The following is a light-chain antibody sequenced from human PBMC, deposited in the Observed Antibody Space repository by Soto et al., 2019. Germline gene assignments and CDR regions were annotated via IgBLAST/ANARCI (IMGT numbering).Light chain of an antibody. CDR2: AAS. CDR1: QSISSSY. J-gene: IGKJ2*01. CDR3: QQYGSSSYT. V-gene: IGKV3-20*01. Sequence: EIVLTQSPGTLSLSPGERATLSCRASQSISSSYLAWYQQKPGQAPRLLIYAASSRATGIQDSFSGSGSGTDFTLTISRLEPEDFAVYYCQQYGSSSYTFGQGTQLEIK.